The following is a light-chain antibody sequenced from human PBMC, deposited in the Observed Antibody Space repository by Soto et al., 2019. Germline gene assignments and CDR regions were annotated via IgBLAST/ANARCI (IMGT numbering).Light chain of an antibody. CDR1: NIGSKN. CDR2: RDS. CDR3: QVWDTGVV. V-gene: IGLV3-9*01. Sequence: SYELTKPLSVSVALGQTARITCGGNNIGSKNVHWYQQKPGQAPVLVIYRDSNRPSGIPERFSGSNSGNTATLTISRAQAGDEADYYCQVWDTGVVFGGGTKVTVL. J-gene: IGLJ2*01.